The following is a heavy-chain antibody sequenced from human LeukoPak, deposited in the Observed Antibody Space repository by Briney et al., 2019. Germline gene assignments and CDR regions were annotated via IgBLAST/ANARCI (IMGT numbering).Heavy chain of an antibody. CDR2: ISAYNGNT. V-gene: IGHV1-18*01. J-gene: IGHJ6*03. Sequence: ASVKVSCKTSGYTFTSYGISWVRQAPGQGLEWMGWISAYNGNTNYAQKLQGRVTMTTDTSTSTAHMELRSLRSDDTAVYYCARAMGPQERSYYYYMDVWGKGTTVTVSS. CDR3: ARAMGPQERSYYYYMDV. D-gene: IGHD1-26*01. CDR1: GYTFTSYG.